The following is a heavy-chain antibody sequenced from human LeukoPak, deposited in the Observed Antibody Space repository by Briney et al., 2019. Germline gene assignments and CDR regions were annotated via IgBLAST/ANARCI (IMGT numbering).Heavy chain of an antibody. CDR1: GGSFSGYY. CDR2: INHSGST. V-gene: IGHV4-34*01. CDR3: ATPTGRGFGQLVR. Sequence: PSETLSLTCAVYGGSFSGYYWSWIRQPPGKGLEWIGEINHSGSTNYNPSLKSRVTISVDTSKNQFSLKLSSVTAADTAVYYCATPTGRGFGQLVRWGQGTLVTVSS. J-gene: IGHJ4*02. D-gene: IGHD6-6*01.